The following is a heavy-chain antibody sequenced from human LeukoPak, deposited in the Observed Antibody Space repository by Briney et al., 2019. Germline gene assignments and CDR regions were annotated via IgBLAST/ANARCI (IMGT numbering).Heavy chain of an antibody. CDR3: ASSHYYDSSGLGY. D-gene: IGHD3-22*01. Sequence: PGGSLRLSCAASGFTFSSYGMHWVRQAPGKGLEWVAFIRYDGSNKYYADSVKGRFTISRDNAKNSLYLQMNSLRAEDTAVYYCASSHYYDSSGLGYWGQGTLVTVSS. V-gene: IGHV3-30*02. CDR2: IRYDGSNK. CDR1: GFTFSSYG. J-gene: IGHJ4*02.